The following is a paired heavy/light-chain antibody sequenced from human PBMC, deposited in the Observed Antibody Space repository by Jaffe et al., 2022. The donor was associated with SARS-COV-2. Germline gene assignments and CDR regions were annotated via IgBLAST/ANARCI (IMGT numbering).Heavy chain of an antibody. CDR3: ASMDYGDYPYFPYGMDV. CDR2: ISSSGSTI. CDR1: GFTFSDYY. Sequence: QVQLVESGGGLVKPGGSLRLSCAASGFTFSDYYMSWIRQAPGKGLEWVSYISSSGSTIYYADSVKGRFTISRDNAKNSLYLQMNSLRAEDTAVYYCASMDYGDYPYFPYGMDVWGQGTTVTVSS. V-gene: IGHV3-11*01. J-gene: IGHJ6*02. D-gene: IGHD4-17*01.
Light chain of an antibody. CDR2: KDS. CDR1: ALPKQY. J-gene: IGLJ1*01. V-gene: IGLV3-25*03. CDR3: QSADSSGLYV. Sequence: SYELTQPPSVSVSPGQTARITCSGDALPKQYAYWYQQKPGQAPVLVIYKDSERPSGIPERFSGSSSGTTVTLTISGVQAEDEADYYCQSADSSGLYVFGTGTKVTVL.